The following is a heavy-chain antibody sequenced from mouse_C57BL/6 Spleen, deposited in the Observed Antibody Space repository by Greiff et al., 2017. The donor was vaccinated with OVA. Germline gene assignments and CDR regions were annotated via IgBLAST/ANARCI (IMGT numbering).Heavy chain of an antibody. Sequence: VQLQQSGAELARPGASVKMSCKASGYTFTSYTMHWVKQRPGQGLEWIGYINPSSGYTKYNQKFKDKATLPADKSSSTAYMQLSSLTSEDSAVYYCARDDGNLAGCAYGGQGTLVTVSA. D-gene: IGHD2-1*01. CDR2: INPSSGYT. V-gene: IGHV1-4*01. CDR1: GYTFTSYT. J-gene: IGHJ3*01. CDR3: ARDDGNLAGCAY.